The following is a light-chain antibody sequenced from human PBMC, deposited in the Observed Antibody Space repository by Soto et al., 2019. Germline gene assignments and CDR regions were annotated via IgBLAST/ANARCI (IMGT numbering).Light chain of an antibody. CDR1: QSLLHSNGYTY. J-gene: IGKJ4*01. V-gene: IGKV2-28*01. CDR2: LGF. Sequence: DILMTQSPRSLPVTPGEPASISCRSSQSLLHSNGYTYLDWYLQKPGQSPQLLIYLGFNRASGVPDRFSGSGFGTEFTLKISSVEAEDVGVYYCMPGLQTPLTFGGGTTLEIK. CDR3: MPGLQTPLT.